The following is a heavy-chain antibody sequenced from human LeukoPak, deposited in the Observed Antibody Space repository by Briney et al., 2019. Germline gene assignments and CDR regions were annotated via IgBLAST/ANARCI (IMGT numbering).Heavy chain of an antibody. CDR2: INGDGTST. CDR1: GFTFSSYW. Sequence: GGSLRLSCAASGFTFSSYWMHWVRQVPGKGLVWVSRINGDGTSTSYADSVKGRFTITRDSAENTLYLQMNSLRAEDTAVYYCARESQGDYDILTGPFDYWGQGTLVTVSS. D-gene: IGHD3-9*01. V-gene: IGHV3-74*01. J-gene: IGHJ4*02. CDR3: ARESQGDYDILTGPFDY.